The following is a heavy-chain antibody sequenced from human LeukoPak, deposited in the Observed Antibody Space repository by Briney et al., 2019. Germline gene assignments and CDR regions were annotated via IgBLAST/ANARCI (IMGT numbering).Heavy chain of an antibody. CDR2: ISGSGGST. CDR3: AKDRRLAAFDY. CDR1: GFTFSSYG. D-gene: IGHD6-25*01. J-gene: IGHJ4*02. V-gene: IGHV3-23*01. Sequence: GGSLRLSCAASGFTFSSYGMSWVRQAPGKGLEWVSAISGSGGSTYYAGSVKGRFTISRDNSKNTLYLQMNSLRAEGTAVYYCAKDRRLAAFDYGGQGTLVTVSS.